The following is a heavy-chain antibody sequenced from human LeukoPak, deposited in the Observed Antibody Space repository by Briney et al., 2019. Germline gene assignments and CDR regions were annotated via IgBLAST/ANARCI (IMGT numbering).Heavy chain of an antibody. D-gene: IGHD7-27*01. J-gene: IGHJ6*03. Sequence: ASVKVSCKTSGYTFTDYYMHWVRQAPGQGLEWMGWINPNSGGTNYAQKFQGRVTMTRDTSISTAYMELSRLRSDDTAVYYCARAGEPPGYHYYYMDVWGKGTTVTVSS. CDR2: INPNSGGT. CDR3: ARAGEPPGYHYYYMDV. V-gene: IGHV1-2*02. CDR1: GYTFTDYY.